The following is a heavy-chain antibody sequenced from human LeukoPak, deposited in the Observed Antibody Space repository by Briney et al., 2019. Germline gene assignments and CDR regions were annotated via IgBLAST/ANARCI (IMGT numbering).Heavy chain of an antibody. D-gene: IGHD2-15*01. V-gene: IGHV4-30-2*01. Sequence: SQTLSLTCAVSGGSISSGGYSWSWLRQPPGKGLEWIGYIYHSGNTYYNPSLKSRVTISVGRSKNQFSLKLSSVTAADTAVYYCARMTPKDYFDYWGQGTLVTVSS. CDR2: IYHSGNT. J-gene: IGHJ4*02. CDR3: ARMTPKDYFDY. CDR1: GGSISSGGYS.